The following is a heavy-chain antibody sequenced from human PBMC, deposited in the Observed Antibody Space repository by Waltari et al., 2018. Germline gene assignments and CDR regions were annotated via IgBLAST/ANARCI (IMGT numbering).Heavy chain of an antibody. D-gene: IGHD6-13*01. J-gene: IGHJ4*02. Sequence: EVQLVETGGGLIQPGGSLRLSCAASGFTVTSTYLRWVRQPPGKGLEWVSSIFSGTRTYYADSVKGRFTISRDNAKNTLYLQMNSLRAEDTAVYYCARDHIAAPENYRGQGTLVTVSS. V-gene: IGHV3-53*02. CDR2: IFSGTRT. CDR3: ARDHIAAPENY. CDR1: GFTVTSTY.